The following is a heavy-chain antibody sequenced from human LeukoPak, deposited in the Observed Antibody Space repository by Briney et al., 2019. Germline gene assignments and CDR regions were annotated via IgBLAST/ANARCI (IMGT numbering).Heavy chain of an antibody. J-gene: IGHJ4*02. CDR2: IHTSGIT. CDR1: GGSITSYY. Sequence: SETLSLTCTVSGGSITSYYWSWIRQPAGKGLEWIGRIHTSGITNYNPSLKSRVTMSGDTSENEFSLKLSSVTAADTAVYYCARDRYYYDTSGYYYILDYWGQGTLVTVSS. V-gene: IGHV4-4*07. D-gene: IGHD3-22*01. CDR3: ARDRYYYDTSGYYYILDY.